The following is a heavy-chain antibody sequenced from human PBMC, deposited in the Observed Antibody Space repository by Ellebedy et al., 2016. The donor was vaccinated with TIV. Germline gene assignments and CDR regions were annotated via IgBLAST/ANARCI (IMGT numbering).Heavy chain of an antibody. CDR2: ISWNSGRI. CDR1: GFTFDDYA. V-gene: IGHV3-9*01. D-gene: IGHD1-26*01. CDR3: VRDGIVGGTTEYYFDY. Sequence: GGSLRLSCAASGFTFDDYAMHWVRQAPGKGLEWVSGISWNSGRIGYADSVKGRFTISRDNAKNTLYLQMNSLRAEDTAVYYCVRDGIVGGTTEYYFDYWGQGTLVTVSS. J-gene: IGHJ4*02.